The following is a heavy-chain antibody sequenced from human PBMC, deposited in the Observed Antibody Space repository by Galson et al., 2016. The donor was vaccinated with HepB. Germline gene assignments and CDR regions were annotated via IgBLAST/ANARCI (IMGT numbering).Heavy chain of an antibody. CDR1: GYRFTGYY. CDR2: IKPSSGDA. CDR3: TRGGSSSCDY. Sequence: SVKVSCKVSGYRFTGYYLHWVRQAPGQGLEWMGWIKPSSGDANSAPKFQGRLTVTRDTSINTTSMELNRLTYDDSAVYYCTRGGSSSCDYWGQGSLVIVSS. J-gene: IGHJ4*02. V-gene: IGHV1-2*02. D-gene: IGHD6-13*01.